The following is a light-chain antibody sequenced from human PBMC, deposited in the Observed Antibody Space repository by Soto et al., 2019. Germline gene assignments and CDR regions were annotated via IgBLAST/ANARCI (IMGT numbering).Light chain of an antibody. Sequence: DIQMTQSPSTLSASVGDRVTITCRASQSISSWLAWYQQKPGKAPKLLISDASSLESGVPSRFSGDRSGTEFTLTINSLHPEDVATSFCQQFSSYWTFGQGTRVEIK. CDR3: QQFSSYWT. CDR2: DAS. J-gene: IGKJ1*01. V-gene: IGKV1-5*01. CDR1: QSISSW.